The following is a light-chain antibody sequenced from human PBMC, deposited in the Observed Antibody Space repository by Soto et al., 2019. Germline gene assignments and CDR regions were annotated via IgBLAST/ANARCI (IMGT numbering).Light chain of an antibody. CDR3: QQYSNWPQWT. CDR1: QSVSSK. J-gene: IGKJ1*01. CDR2: GAS. Sequence: EIVMTQSPATLSVSPGERATLSCRASQSVSSKLAWYQQKPGQAPRLIIYGASTRATGVPARFSGSGSGTEFTLTITSLQSEDFAVYYCQQYSNWPQWTFGQGNKVEIK. V-gene: IGKV3-15*01.